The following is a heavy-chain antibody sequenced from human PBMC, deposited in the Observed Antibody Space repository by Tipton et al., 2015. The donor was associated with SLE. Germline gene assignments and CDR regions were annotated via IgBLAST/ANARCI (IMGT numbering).Heavy chain of an antibody. Sequence: TLSLTCAVSGYSISSGYYWGWIRQPPGKGLEWIGSIYYSGSTYYNPSLKSRVTISVDTSKNQFSLKLSSVTAADTAVYYCARVRITMVRGVRYYYGMDVWGQGTTVTVSS. CDR1: GYSISSGYY. J-gene: IGHJ6*02. CDR3: ARVRITMVRGVRYYYGMDV. CDR2: IYYSGST. V-gene: IGHV4-38-2*01. D-gene: IGHD3-10*01.